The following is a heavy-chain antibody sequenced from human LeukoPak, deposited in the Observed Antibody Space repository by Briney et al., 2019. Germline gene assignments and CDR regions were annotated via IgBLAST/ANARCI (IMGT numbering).Heavy chain of an antibody. CDR1: GFTFSSYA. V-gene: IGHV3-23*01. CDR3: AKDRAAAAYYFDC. J-gene: IGHJ4*02. CDR2: ITGNGFDT. D-gene: IGHD6-13*01. Sequence: GGSLRLSCAASGFTFSSYAMSWVRQAPGKGLEWVSAITGNGFDTFYADSVKGRFTIARDNSKNMLYLQMNSLRAEDTAIYYCAKDRAAAAYYFDCWGQGTLVTVSS.